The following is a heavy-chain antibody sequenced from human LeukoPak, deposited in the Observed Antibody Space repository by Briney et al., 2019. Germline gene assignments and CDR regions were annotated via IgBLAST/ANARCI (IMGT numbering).Heavy chain of an antibody. V-gene: IGHV3-33*01. CDR1: GFTFFTYG. J-gene: IGHJ5*02. CDR3: ARQWLGSQCFDP. CDR2: IWYDGSNK. Sequence: PGRSLRLSCAASGFTFFTYGMNWVRQAPGKGLEWVAVIWYDGSNKYYADSVKGRFTISRDNSKNTLYLQMNSLRAEDTAVYYCARQWLGSQCFDPWGQGTLVTVSS. D-gene: IGHD6-19*01.